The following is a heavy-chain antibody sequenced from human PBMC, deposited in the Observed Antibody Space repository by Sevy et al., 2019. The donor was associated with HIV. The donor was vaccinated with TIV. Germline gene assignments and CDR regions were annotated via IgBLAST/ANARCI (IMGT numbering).Heavy chain of an antibody. J-gene: IGHJ4*02. CDR1: GLSFNKAW. CDR2: IKSTGDGGTT. V-gene: IGHV3-15*01. Sequence: WGSLRLSCVASGLSFNKAWMTWVRQAPGKGLEWVGRIKSTGDGGTTDYAAPVKGRFTFSRDDSKSTLFLQMNSLKAEDTAVYYCTTKGDFWSGYQYFQYWGRGTLVTVSS. CDR3: TTKGDFWSGYQYFQY. D-gene: IGHD3-3*01.